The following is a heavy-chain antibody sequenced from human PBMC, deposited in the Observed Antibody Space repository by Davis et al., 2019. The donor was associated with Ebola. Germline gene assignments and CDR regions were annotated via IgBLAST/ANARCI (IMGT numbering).Heavy chain of an antibody. CDR3: ARVRKKGYCSSTSCPYYYYYYMDV. D-gene: IGHD2-2*01. V-gene: IGHV4-31*03. CDR1: GGSISSGGYY. Sequence: PSETLSLTCTVSGGSISSGGYYWSWIRQHPGKGLEWIGYIYYSGSTYYNPSLKSRVTISVDTSKNQFSLKLSSVTAADTAVYYCARVRKKGYCSSTSCPYYYYYYMDVWGKGTTVTVSS. J-gene: IGHJ6*03. CDR2: IYYSGST.